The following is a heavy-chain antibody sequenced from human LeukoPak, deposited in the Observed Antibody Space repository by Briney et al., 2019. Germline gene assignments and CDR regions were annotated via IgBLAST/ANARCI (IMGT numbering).Heavy chain of an antibody. D-gene: IGHD6-19*01. Sequence: GESLKISCKGSGYSFTSYWIGWVRQTPGKGLEWMGIIYPRDSDTRYNPSFQGQVTISVDKSISTAYLQWSSLKASDTAMYYCARHVPSSGWYWGQGTLVTVSS. V-gene: IGHV5-51*01. CDR1: GYSFTSYW. CDR3: ARHVPSSGWY. J-gene: IGHJ4*02. CDR2: IYPRDSDT.